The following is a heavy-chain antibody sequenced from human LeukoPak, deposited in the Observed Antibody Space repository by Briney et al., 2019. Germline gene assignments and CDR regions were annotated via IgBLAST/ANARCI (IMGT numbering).Heavy chain of an antibody. CDR2: ISYDGGNK. V-gene: IGHV3-30-3*01. CDR3: ARDGGDIGDYFDY. CDR1: GFTFSSYA. J-gene: IGHJ4*02. D-gene: IGHD2-15*01. Sequence: GGSLRLSCAASGFTFSSYAMHWVRQAPGKGPEWVAVISYDGGNKYYADSVKGRFTISRDNSKNTLYLQMNSLRAEDTAVYYCARDGGDIGDYFDYWGQGTLVTVSS.